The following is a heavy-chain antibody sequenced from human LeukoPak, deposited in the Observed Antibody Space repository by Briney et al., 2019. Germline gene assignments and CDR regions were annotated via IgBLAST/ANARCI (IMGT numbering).Heavy chain of an antibody. CDR2: INHSGST. CDR3: ARGRGWFGELRKRWFDP. V-gene: IGHV4-34*01. Sequence: SETLSLTCAVYGGSFSGYYWSWIRQPPGKGLEWIGEINHSGSTNYNPSLKSRVTISVDTSKNQFSLKLSSVTAADTAVYYCARGRGWFGELRKRWFDPWGQRTLVTVSS. D-gene: IGHD3-10*01. J-gene: IGHJ5*02. CDR1: GGSFSGYY.